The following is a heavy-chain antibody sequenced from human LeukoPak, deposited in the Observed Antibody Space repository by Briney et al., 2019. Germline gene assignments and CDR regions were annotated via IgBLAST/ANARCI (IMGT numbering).Heavy chain of an antibody. CDR2: ISGSGGST. CDR1: GFTFSSYA. CDR3: AKVGPSGSSYYDFWSANY. Sequence: GGSLRLSCAASGFTFSSYAMSWVRQAPGKGLEWVSSISGSGGSTYYADSVKGRFTISRDSSKNTLYLQMNSLRAENTAVYYCAKVGPSGSSYYDFWSANYWGQGTLVTVSS. J-gene: IGHJ4*02. V-gene: IGHV3-23*01. D-gene: IGHD3-3*01.